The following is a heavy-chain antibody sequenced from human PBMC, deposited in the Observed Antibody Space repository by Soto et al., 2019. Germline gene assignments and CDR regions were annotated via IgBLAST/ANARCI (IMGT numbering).Heavy chain of an antibody. CDR1: GGSISSYY. CDR3: ARRLGFDY. Sequence: PSETLSLTCTVSGGSISSYYWSWIRQPPGKGLEWIGYIYYSGSTNYNPSLKSRVTISVDTSKNQFSLKLSSVTAADTAVYYCARRLGFDYWGQGTLVTVSS. J-gene: IGHJ4*02. CDR2: IYYSGST. D-gene: IGHD3-10*01. V-gene: IGHV4-59*08.